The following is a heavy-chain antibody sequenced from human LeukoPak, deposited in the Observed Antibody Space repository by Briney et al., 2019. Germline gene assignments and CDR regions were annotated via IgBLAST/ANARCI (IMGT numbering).Heavy chain of an antibody. CDR2: ISGSGGST. J-gene: IGHJ4*02. Sequence: GGSLRLSCAASGFTFSSYAMSWVRQAPGKGLEWVSTISGSGGSTYYADSVKGRFTISRDNSKNALYLQMNSLRAEDTAVYYCATLTAPTTGYWGQGTLVTVSS. V-gene: IGHV3-23*01. D-gene: IGHD5-18*01. CDR1: GFTFSSYA. CDR3: ATLTAPTTGY.